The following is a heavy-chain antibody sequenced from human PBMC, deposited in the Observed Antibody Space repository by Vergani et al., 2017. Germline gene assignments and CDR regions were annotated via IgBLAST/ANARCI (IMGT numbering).Heavy chain of an antibody. CDR2: ISGRSNYI. CDR1: GFSFSTYS. D-gene: IGHD6-19*01. Sequence: EVQLQESGGGLVKPGGSLRVSCAASGFSFSTYSINWVRQAPGKGLEWVSSISGRSNYIYYADSLKGRFTISRDNSKNSLYLQMNSLRAEDTAVYYCAREIAVAGADYWGQGTLVTVSS. CDR3: AREIAVAGADY. V-gene: IGHV3-21*01. J-gene: IGHJ4*02.